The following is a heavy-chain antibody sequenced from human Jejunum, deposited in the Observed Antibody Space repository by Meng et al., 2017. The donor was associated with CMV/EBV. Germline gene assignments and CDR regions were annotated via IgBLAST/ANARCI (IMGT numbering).Heavy chain of an antibody. CDR1: VSSNSAA. V-gene: IGHV6-1*01. CDR3: ARVDNRELGRAYDY. D-gene: IGHD1-7*01. Sequence: VSSNSAAWNGIKQSPSRGLEWLGRTYYRSKWYNDYAVSVKSRITINPDTSKNQFSLQLNSVTPEDTAMYYCARVDNRELGRAYDYWDQGTLVTVSS. J-gene: IGHJ4*02. CDR2: TYYRSKWYN.